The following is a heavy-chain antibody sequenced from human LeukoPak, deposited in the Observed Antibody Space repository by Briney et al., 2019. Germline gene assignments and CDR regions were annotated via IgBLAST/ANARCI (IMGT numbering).Heavy chain of an antibody. CDR3: ARGQIQAPFDY. J-gene: IGHJ4*02. V-gene: IGHV3-64*01. Sequence: GGSLRLSCAASGFTFSSYAMHWVRQAPGKGLEYVSAISSNGGSTYYANSVKGRFTISRDNSKNTLYLQMGSLRAEDMAVYYCARGQIQAPFDYWGQGTLVTVSS. D-gene: IGHD5-18*01. CDR1: GFTFSSYA. CDR2: ISSNGGST.